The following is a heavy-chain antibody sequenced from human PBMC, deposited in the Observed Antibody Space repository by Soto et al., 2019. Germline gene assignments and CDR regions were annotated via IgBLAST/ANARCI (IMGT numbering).Heavy chain of an antibody. J-gene: IGHJ1*01. CDR1: GYTFSSYG. CDR3: PRERDDSSWSSVEYLQY. CDR2: ISGYNGNT. V-gene: IGHV1-18*01. D-gene: IGHD6-13*01. Sequence: QVQLVQSGAEVKKPGASVKVSCKASGYTFSSYGISWVRQAPGQGLEWMGWISGYNGNTNYAQKFQGRVIMTTDAAAGTVYMDLRSLRSDDTAVYYCPRERDDSSWSSVEYLQYWGQGTLV.